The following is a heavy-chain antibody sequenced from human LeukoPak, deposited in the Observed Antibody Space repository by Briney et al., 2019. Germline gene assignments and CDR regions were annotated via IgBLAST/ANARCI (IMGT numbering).Heavy chain of an antibody. J-gene: IGHJ4*02. Sequence: ASVNVTCQASGYTFTDYYMHWVGQAPGLGVAWMRWINTNDGDTNYAQKFQVRVTITRDTSISTAHMEVSRLRSDDTAMYYCARANFLYCSSGRCLFDYGGQGTRVTVSS. CDR2: INTNDGDT. D-gene: IGHD2-15*01. CDR3: ARANFLYCSSGRCLFDY. V-gene: IGHV1-2*02. CDR1: GYTFTDYY.